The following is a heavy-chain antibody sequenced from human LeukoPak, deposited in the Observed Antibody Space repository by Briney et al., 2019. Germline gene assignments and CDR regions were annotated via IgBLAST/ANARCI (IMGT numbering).Heavy chain of an antibody. CDR3: AKLLGDVTTLDY. J-gene: IGHJ4*02. D-gene: IGHD3-16*01. V-gene: IGHV3-7*01. Sequence: GESLRLSCAGSGFIFSRSSMTWVRQSPGKGLEWVATINPDGSMKWYLDSVNGRFTISRDNSDNAVFLQMNSQRVEDMAVYYCAKLLGDVTTLDYWGQGILVTVSS. CDR1: GFIFSRSS. CDR2: INPDGSMK.